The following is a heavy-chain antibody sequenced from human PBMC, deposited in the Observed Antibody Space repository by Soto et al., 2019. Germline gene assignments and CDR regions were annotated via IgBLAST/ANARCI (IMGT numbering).Heavy chain of an antibody. Sequence: GGSLRLSCAASGFSFSSNAMGWVRQAPGKGLEWVSVITDSGGSTHYAESVEGRFTISRDNSKNTVFLQMNSLRVEDTAVYYCAKDLSGVSDYWGQGTLVTVSS. J-gene: IGHJ4*02. CDR3: AKDLSGVSDY. D-gene: IGHD3-10*01. V-gene: IGHV3-23*01. CDR1: GFSFSSNA. CDR2: ITDSGGST.